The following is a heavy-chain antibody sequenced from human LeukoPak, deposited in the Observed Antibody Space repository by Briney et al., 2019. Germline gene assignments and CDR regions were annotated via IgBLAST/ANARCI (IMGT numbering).Heavy chain of an antibody. J-gene: IGHJ4*02. Sequence: PSETLSLTCTVSGGSISSYYWSWIRQPPGKGLEWIGYIYYSGSTNYNPSLKSRVTISVDTSKNQFSLKLGSVTAADTAVYYCARLGSSWYFDYWGQGTLVTVSS. D-gene: IGHD6-13*01. CDR2: IYYSGST. V-gene: IGHV4-59*01. CDR3: ARLGSSWYFDY. CDR1: GGSISSYY.